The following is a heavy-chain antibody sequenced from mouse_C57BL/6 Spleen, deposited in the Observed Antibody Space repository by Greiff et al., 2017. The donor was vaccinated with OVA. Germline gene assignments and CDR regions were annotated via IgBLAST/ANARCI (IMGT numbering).Heavy chain of an antibody. D-gene: IGHD4-1*01. Sequence: EVQLVESGGDLVKPGGSLKLSCAASGFTFSSYGMSWVRQTPDKRLEWVATISSGGSYTYYPDSVKGRFTISRDNAKNTLYLQMSSLKSEDTAMYDCARHENWDGFAYWGQGTLVTVSA. CDR3: ARHENWDGFAY. J-gene: IGHJ3*01. CDR2: ISSGGSYT. V-gene: IGHV5-6*01. CDR1: GFTFSSYG.